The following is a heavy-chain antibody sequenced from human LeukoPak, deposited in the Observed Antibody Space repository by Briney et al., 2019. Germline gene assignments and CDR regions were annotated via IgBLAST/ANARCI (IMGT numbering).Heavy chain of an antibody. CDR1: GGSISSYC. CDR2: IYYSGST. Sequence: PSETLSLTCTVSGGSISSYCWSWIRQPPGKGLEWIGYIYYSGSTNYNPSLKSRVTISVDTSKNQFSLKLSSVTAADTAVYYCATFRGLLWFGELADAFDIWGQGTMVTASS. V-gene: IGHV4-59*01. CDR3: ATFRGLLWFGELADAFDI. J-gene: IGHJ3*02. D-gene: IGHD3-10*01.